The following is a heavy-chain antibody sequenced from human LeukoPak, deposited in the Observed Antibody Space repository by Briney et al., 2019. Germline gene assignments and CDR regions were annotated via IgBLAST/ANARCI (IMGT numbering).Heavy chain of an antibody. Sequence: GGSLRLSCAASGFTFSSYAVSWVRQAPGVGLEWVSTISGRGGSTFYADSVKGRFTISRDNSKNTLYLQMNSLRAEDTAVYYCAKGAKVRGVTYDPYYYYGMDVWGQGTTVTVSS. CDR3: AKGAKVRGVTYDPYYYYGMDV. V-gene: IGHV3-23*01. D-gene: IGHD3-10*01. J-gene: IGHJ6*02. CDR1: GFTFSSYA. CDR2: ISGRGGST.